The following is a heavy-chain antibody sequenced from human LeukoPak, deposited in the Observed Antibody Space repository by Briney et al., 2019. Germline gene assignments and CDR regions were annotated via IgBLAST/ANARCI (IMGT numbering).Heavy chain of an antibody. J-gene: IGHJ4*02. V-gene: IGHV3-9*01. CDR3: AKARGGGNGLGFDY. Sequence: PGGSLRLSCAASGFTFDDYAMHWVRQAPGKGLEWVSGISWNSGSIGYADSVKGRFTISRDNAKNSLYLQMNSLRAEDTALYNRAKARGGGNGLGFDYWGQGTLVTVSS. CDR1: GFTFDDYA. D-gene: IGHD4-23*01. CDR2: ISWNSGSI.